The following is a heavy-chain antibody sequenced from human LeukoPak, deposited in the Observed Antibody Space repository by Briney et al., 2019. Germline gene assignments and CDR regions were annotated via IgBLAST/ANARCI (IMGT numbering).Heavy chain of an antibody. V-gene: IGHV3-21*01. CDR3: AGERTGYTTLVTAFYYMDD. D-gene: IGHD5-18*01. CDR2: ISGSTGSI. Sequence: GGSLRLSCAASGFTFITYSMHWVRQAPGKGLEWVSSISGSTGSIYYAGSVKGRFTISRDNAKNSLYLQMNSLRAEDTAVYYCAGERTGYTTLVTAFYYMDDWGKGTTVTISS. J-gene: IGHJ6*03. CDR1: GFTFITYS.